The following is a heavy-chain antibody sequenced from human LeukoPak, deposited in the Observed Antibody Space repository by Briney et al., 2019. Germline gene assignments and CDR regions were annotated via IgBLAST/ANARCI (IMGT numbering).Heavy chain of an antibody. J-gene: IGHJ4*02. Sequence: GGSLRLSCAASGFTFSSYGMSWVRQAPGKGLEWVSAISSSSSYIYYADSVKGRFTISRDNAKNSLYLQMNSLRAEDTAVYYCAREIAPDYGDSGYWGQGTLVTVSS. CDR2: ISSSSSYI. CDR3: AREIAPDYGDSGY. D-gene: IGHD4-17*01. V-gene: IGHV3-21*01. CDR1: GFTFSSYG.